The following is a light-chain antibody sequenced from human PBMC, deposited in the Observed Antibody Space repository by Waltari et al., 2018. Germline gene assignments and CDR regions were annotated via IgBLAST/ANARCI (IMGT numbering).Light chain of an antibody. V-gene: IGLV2-14*01. CDR1: SSDVGGYNY. Sequence: QSALTQPASVSGSPGQSITISCPGTSSDVGGYNYVSWYQQHPGKAPKLMIYDVRNRPSGVSNRFSGSKSGNTASLTISGLQAEDEADYYCTSYTSNSTCVFGTGTKATVL. CDR3: TSYTSNSTCV. CDR2: DVR. J-gene: IGLJ1*01.